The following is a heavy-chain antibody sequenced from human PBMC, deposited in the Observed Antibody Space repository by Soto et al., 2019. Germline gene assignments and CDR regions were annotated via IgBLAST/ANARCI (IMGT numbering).Heavy chain of an antibody. CDR1: GGSISRSNW. Sequence: SETLSLTYSVSGGSISRSNWWSWVRQPPGKGLEWIGEIYHSGNTNYNPSLKSRVTISVDKSKNQFSLNLTSMTAADTAVYYCARREIQGPIDYWGQGTLVTVSS. J-gene: IGHJ4*02. CDR3: ARREIQGPIDY. D-gene: IGHD1-26*01. V-gene: IGHV4-4*02. CDR2: IYHSGNT.